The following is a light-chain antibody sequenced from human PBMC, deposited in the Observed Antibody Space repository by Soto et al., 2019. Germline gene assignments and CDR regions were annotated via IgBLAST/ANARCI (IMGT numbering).Light chain of an antibody. Sequence: QSVLTQPASVSGSPGQSITISCTGTSNDVGDYNYVSWYQQHPGKAPKLMIYDVSSRPSGVSNRFSGSKSGNTASLTISGLQAEDEADYYCSSFTSSVTYVFGTGTKVTVL. CDR3: SSFTSSVTYV. CDR1: SNDVGDYNY. CDR2: DVS. V-gene: IGLV2-14*01. J-gene: IGLJ1*01.